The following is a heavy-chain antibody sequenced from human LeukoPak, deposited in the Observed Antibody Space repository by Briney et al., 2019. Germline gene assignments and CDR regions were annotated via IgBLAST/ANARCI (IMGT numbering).Heavy chain of an antibody. J-gene: IGHJ4*02. CDR3: ARLSIAALSSPDY. Sequence: SENLSLTCTVSGDSISSHYWSWIRQPPGKGLEWIGYIYYSGSTNYNPSLKSRVTMSVDTSKNQFSLKLRSVTAADTAVYSCARLSIAALSSPDYWGQGTLVTVSS. V-gene: IGHV4-59*11. D-gene: IGHD6-6*01. CDR2: IYYSGST. CDR1: GDSISSHY.